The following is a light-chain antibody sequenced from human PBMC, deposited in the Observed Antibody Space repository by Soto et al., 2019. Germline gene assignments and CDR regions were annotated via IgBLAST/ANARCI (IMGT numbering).Light chain of an antibody. CDR2: GAS. CDR1: QSVSSY. J-gene: IGKJ5*01. CDR3: QQYSSWPLT. V-gene: IGKV3-11*01. Sequence: EIVLTQSPATLSLSPGERAALSCRASQSVSSYLAWYQQKPGQAPRLLIYGASTRATGVPDRIIGSGSGTEFALTIGSLQPEDFAVYFCQQYSSWPLTFGQGTRLEIK.